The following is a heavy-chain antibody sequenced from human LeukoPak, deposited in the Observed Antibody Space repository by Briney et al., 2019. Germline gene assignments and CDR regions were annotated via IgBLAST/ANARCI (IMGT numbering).Heavy chain of an antibody. Sequence: SETLSLTCTVSGGSISSSSYYWGWIRQPPGKGLEWIGSIYYSGSTYYNPSLKSRVTISVDTSKNQFSLKLSSVTAADTAVYYCASLGRELLGAWWFDPWAREPWSPSPQ. CDR1: GGSISSSSYY. J-gene: IGHJ5*02. CDR3: ASLGRELLGAWWFDP. CDR2: IYYSGST. V-gene: IGHV4-39*01. D-gene: IGHD3-10*01.